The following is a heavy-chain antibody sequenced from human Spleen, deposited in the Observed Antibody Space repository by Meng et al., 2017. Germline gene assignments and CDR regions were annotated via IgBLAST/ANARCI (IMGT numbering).Heavy chain of an antibody. CDR1: AGSISSVGYS. J-gene: IGHJ5*02. V-gene: IGHV4-31*01. CDR2: FYYSGST. CDR3: ARDLSGYGWFDP. Sequence: LQESGPGLVKPSHPLSLICTVSAGSISSVGYSWSWIRQHPGKGLEWIGYFYYSGSTYSNPSLKSLVTISLDTSKNQFSLKLSSVTAADTAVYYCARDLSGYGWFDPWGQGTLVTVSS. D-gene: IGHD5-18*01.